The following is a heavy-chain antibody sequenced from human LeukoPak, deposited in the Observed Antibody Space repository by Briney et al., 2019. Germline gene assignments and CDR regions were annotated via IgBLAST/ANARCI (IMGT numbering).Heavy chain of an antibody. D-gene: IGHD4-17*01. CDR3: AKSGPYDYGDYDVNDAFGI. V-gene: IGHV3-23*01. CDR2: ISGSGGST. J-gene: IGHJ3*02. Sequence: PGGSLRLSCAASGFTFSSYAMSWVRQAPGKGLEWVSAISGSGGSTYYADSVKGRFTISRDNSKNTLYLQMNSLRAEDKAVYYCAKSGPYDYGDYDVNDAFGIWGQGTMVTVS. CDR1: GFTFSSYA.